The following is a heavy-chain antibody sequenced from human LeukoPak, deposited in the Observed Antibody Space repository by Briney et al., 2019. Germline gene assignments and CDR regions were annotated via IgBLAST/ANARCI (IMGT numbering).Heavy chain of an antibody. D-gene: IGHD3/OR15-3a*01. CDR2: IFPGGGEI. Sequence: PGRSLRLSCAASGLTFSTFAMIWVSPPPGKGLEWVSCIFPGGGEIHYASSVRGRFTISRDNSKSTRSLQMNSLRAEDTAIYYCATYRQGLLPFESWGQGTLVTVSS. V-gene: IGHV3-23*01. CDR3: ATYRQGLLPFES. J-gene: IGHJ4*02. CDR1: GLTFSTFA.